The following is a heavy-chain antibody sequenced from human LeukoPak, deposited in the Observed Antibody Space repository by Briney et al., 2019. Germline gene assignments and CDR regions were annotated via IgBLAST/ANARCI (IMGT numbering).Heavy chain of an antibody. Sequence: PGGSLRLSCAASGFIASSNYMSWVRQAPRKGLEWVSVIYSAGRTYYADSVKGRFTISRDNSRNTLYLQMNSLRAEDTAVYYCARGLGRELDGAFDIWGQGTMVTVSS. J-gene: IGHJ3*02. CDR3: ARGLGRELDGAFDI. D-gene: IGHD3-10*01. CDR2: IYSAGRT. V-gene: IGHV3-53*01. CDR1: GFIASSNY.